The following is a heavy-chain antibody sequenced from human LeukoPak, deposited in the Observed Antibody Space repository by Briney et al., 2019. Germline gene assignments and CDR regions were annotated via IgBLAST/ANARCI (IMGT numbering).Heavy chain of an antibody. D-gene: IGHD3-10*02. CDR2: ISGSGGST. V-gene: IGHV3-23*01. CDR1: GFTFSSYA. Sequence: PGGSLRLSCAASGFTFSSYAMSWVRQAPGKGLEWVSIISGSGGSTYYADSVKGRFTISRDNSKNTLDLQMNNLRAEDTAVYYCARDHYYVPDYWGQGTLVTVSS. J-gene: IGHJ4*02. CDR3: ARDHYYVPDY.